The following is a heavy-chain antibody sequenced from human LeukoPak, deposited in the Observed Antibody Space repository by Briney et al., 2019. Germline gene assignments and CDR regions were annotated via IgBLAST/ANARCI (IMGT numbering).Heavy chain of an antibody. D-gene: IGHD2-15*01. CDR1: GFTFSDYY. V-gene: IGHV3-11*04. Sequence: GGSLRLSCAASGFTFSDYYMSWIRQAPGKGLEWVSYISSSGSTIYYADSVKGRFTISRDNAKNSLYLQMNSRRGEDTAVYYCAREEVVAAGDYYYYYGMDVWGQGTTVTVSS. CDR3: AREEVVAAGDYYYYYGMDV. J-gene: IGHJ6*02. CDR2: ISSSGSTI.